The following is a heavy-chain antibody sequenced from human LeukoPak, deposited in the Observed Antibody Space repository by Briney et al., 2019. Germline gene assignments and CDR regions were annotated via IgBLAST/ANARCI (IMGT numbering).Heavy chain of an antibody. CDR3: AKDWAFGGVIVYYFDY. CDR1: GFTFSSYG. Sequence: GGSLRLSCAASGFTFSSYGMRWVRQAPGKGLEWVAVLSYDGSNKYYADSVKGRFTIPRDNSKNTLYLQMNSLRAEDTAVYNCAKDWAFGGVIVYYFDYWGQGTLVTVSS. V-gene: IGHV3-30*18. CDR2: LSYDGSNK. D-gene: IGHD3-16*02. J-gene: IGHJ4*02.